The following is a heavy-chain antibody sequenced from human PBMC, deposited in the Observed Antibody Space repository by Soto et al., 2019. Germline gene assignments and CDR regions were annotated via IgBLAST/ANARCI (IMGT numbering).Heavy chain of an antibody. CDR1: CYTFTSYG. V-gene: IGHV1-18*01. CDR2: ISAYNGNT. J-gene: IGHJ4*02. D-gene: IGHD2-15*01. Sequence: GQLGQAGAEVKKPGGSGKGSWKASCYTFTSYGISWGGQAPGQGLEGMGWISAYNGNTNYAQKLQGRVTKTTDTSTSTAYMELRSLRSDDTAVYYCARDRGGRLDYWGQGTLVTVSS. CDR3: ARDRGGRLDY.